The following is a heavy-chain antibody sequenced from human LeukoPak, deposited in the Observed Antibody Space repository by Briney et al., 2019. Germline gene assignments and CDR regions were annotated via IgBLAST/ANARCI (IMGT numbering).Heavy chain of an antibody. V-gene: IGHV1-18*01. J-gene: IGHJ4*02. CDR3: AKDRWRDGSSSFDN. Sequence: GASVKVSCKASGYTFTSYSINWVRQAPGQGLEWMGWISTYNGNTNYAQKLQGRVTMTTDTSTSTAYVELRSLRSDGTAVYYCAKDRWRDGSSSFDNWGQGTLVTVSS. CDR1: GYTFTSYS. CDR2: ISTYNGNT. D-gene: IGHD6-6*01.